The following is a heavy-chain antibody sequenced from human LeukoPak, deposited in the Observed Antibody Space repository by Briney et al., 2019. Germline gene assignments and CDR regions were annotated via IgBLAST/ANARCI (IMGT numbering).Heavy chain of an antibody. CDR3: ARHPPYYYDSSDYFDY. Sequence: PSETLSLTCTVSGGSISSSSYYWGWIRQPPGTGLEWIGSIYYSGSTYYNPSLKSRVTISVDTSKNQFSLKLSSVTAADTAVYYCARHPPYYYDSSDYFDYWGQGTLVTVSS. D-gene: IGHD3-22*01. CDR1: GGSISSSSYY. V-gene: IGHV4-39*01. CDR2: IYYSGST. J-gene: IGHJ4*02.